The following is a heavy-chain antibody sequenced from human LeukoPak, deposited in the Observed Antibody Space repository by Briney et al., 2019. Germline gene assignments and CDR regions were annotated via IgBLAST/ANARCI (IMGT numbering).Heavy chain of an antibody. D-gene: IGHD2-2*01. CDR2: MNPNSGNT. CDR3: ARGPYCSSTSCYDDENWFDP. J-gene: IGHJ5*02. Sequence: ASVKVSCKASGYTFTSYDINWVRQATGQGLEWMGWMNPNSGNTGYAQKFQGRVTMTRNTSISTAYMELSSLRSEDTVVYYCARGPYCSSTSCYDDENWFDPWGQGTLVTVSS. V-gene: IGHV1-8*01. CDR1: GYTFTSYD.